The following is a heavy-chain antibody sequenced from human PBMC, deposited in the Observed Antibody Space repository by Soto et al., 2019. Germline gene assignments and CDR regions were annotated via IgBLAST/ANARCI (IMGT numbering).Heavy chain of an antibody. V-gene: IGHV3-30-3*01. Sequence: GGSLRLSCAASGFIFSSYTIHWVRQAPGKGLEWVAVISYDGSDKYYADSVKGRFTISRDNSKNTLYLQMNSLRPEDTAVYYCARRVVWGQGTLVTVSS. CDR3: ARRVV. J-gene: IGHJ4*02. CDR1: GFIFSSYT. D-gene: IGHD3-3*01. CDR2: ISYDGSDK.